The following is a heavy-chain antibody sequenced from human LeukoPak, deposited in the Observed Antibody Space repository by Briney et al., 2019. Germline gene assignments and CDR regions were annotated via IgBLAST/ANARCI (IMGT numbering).Heavy chain of an antibody. Sequence: PGGSLRLSCAASGFTFSSYWMSWVRQAPGKGLEWVANIKQDGSEKYYVDSVKGRFTISRDNAKNSLYLQMNSLRAEDTAVYYCAAPKGMIVVVQYYFDYWGQGTLVTVSS. V-gene: IGHV3-7*03. J-gene: IGHJ4*02. CDR1: GFTFSSYW. D-gene: IGHD3-22*01. CDR2: IKQDGSEK. CDR3: AAPKGMIVVVQYYFDY.